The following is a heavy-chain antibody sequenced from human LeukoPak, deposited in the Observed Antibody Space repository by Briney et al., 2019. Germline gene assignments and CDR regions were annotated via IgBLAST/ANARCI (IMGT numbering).Heavy chain of an antibody. D-gene: IGHD3-22*01. CDR3: ARDPYYDSSGYCGY. V-gene: IGHV3-11*01. J-gene: IGHJ4*02. CDR2: ISSSGSTI. CDR1: RFTFSDYY. Sequence: GGSLRLSCAASRFTFSDYYMSWIRQAPGKGLEWVSYISSSGSTIYYADSVKGRFTISRDNAKNSLYLQMNSLRAEDTAVYYCARDPYYDSSGYCGYWGQGTLVTVSS.